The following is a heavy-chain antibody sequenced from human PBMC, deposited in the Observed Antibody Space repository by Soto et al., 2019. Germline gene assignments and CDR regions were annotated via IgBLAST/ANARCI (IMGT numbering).Heavy chain of an antibody. Sequence: PSETLSLTCTVSGGSFSTYYCGWIRQPPGKGLEWIGHFYYSGSTTYNPSLKSGVTISVDTSNNQFSLKLTSVTAADTAVYYCARLQPRNSDVTANWFDPLGQGTLVTVS. V-gene: IGHV4-59*08. CDR3: ARLQPRNSDVTANWFDP. CDR2: FYYSGST. J-gene: IGHJ5*02. CDR1: GGSFSTYY. D-gene: IGHD2-2*01.